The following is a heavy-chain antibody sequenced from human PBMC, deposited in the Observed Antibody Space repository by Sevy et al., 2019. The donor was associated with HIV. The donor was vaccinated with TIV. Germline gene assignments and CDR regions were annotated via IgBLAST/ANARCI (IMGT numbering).Heavy chain of an antibody. CDR3: ARLALDNYYDSSGYSRNWYFDL. Sequence: SETLSLTCTVSGGSISSSSYYWGWIRQPPGKGLEWIGSIYYSGSTYYNPSLKSRVTISVDTSKNQFSLKLSSVTAADTAVYYCARLALDNYYDSSGYSRNWYFDLWGRGTLVTVSS. CDR1: GGSISSSSYY. CDR2: IYYSGST. D-gene: IGHD3-22*01. J-gene: IGHJ2*01. V-gene: IGHV4-39*01.